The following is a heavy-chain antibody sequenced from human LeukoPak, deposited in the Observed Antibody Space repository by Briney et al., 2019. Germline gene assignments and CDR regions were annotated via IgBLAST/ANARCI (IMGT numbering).Heavy chain of an antibody. Sequence: GRSLRLSCAASGFTFSSYGMHWVRQAPGKGLEWVAVTWYDGSNKYYADSVKGRFTISRDNSKNTLYLQMNSLRAEDTAVYYCARGSGDIVVVPAAMQFDPWGQGTLVTVSS. V-gene: IGHV3-33*01. J-gene: IGHJ5*02. CDR2: TWYDGSNK. CDR1: GFTFSSYG. CDR3: ARGSGDIVVVPAAMQFDP. D-gene: IGHD2-2*01.